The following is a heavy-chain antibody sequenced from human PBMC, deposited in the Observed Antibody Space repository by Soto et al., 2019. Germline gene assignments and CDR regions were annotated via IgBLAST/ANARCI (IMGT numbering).Heavy chain of an antibody. CDR2: INSAGSII. J-gene: IGHJ3*01. CDR1: GFTPSRLS. V-gene: IGHV3-48*01. CDR3: ATWTDFGGLDNPCHAVAL. D-gene: IGHD3-3*01. Sequence: EVQLVQSGGALVQPGGSLRLSCAASGFTPSRLSMNWVRQAPGKGLEWISYINSAGSIIYYADSVKGRFTISRDNAKNSLYLQLNSLRAEDTAVDYCATWTDFGGLDNPCHAVALWGDGTMVTVSS.